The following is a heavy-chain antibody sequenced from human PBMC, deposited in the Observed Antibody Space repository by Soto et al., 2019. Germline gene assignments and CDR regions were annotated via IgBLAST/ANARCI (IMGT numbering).Heavy chain of an antibody. CDR3: ARATFGVDVSMAV. Sequence: QLQLQESGSGLVKPSQNLSLTCAVFSGSISSHGHAWSWIRQPPGKGLEGIGYIYYSGTAYYNPYLKSRVTISAARSKNQFSLNLSSVTAADTAIYYCARATFGVDVSMAVWGQGATVTVSS. CDR2: IYYSGTA. D-gene: IGHD3-3*01. CDR1: SGSISSHGHA. V-gene: IGHV4-30-2*01. J-gene: IGHJ6*02.